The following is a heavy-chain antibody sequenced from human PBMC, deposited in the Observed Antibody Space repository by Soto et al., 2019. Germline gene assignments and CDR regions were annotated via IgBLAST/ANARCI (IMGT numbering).Heavy chain of an antibody. Sequence: SQTLSLTCTVSGGSTSSYYWSWIRQPPGKGLEWIGYIYYSGSTNYNPSLKSRVTISVDTSKPQFSLKLSSVTAADTAVYYCARDYHSGGAFDIWGQGTMVS. J-gene: IGHJ3*02. D-gene: IGHD6-19*01. CDR3: ARDYHSGGAFDI. CDR2: IYYSGST. CDR1: GGSTSSYY. V-gene: IGHV4-59*01.